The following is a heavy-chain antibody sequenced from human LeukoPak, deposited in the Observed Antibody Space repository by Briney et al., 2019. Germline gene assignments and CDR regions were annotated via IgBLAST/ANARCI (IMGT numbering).Heavy chain of an antibody. J-gene: IGHJ4*02. CDR2: IWYDGSNK. Sequence: PGRSLRLSCAASGFTFSSYGMHWVRQAPGKGLEWVAVIWYDGSNKYYADSVKGRFTISRDNSKNTLYLQINSLRAEDTAVYYCAKVGIAAAGSYFDYWGQGTLVTVSS. CDR3: AKVGIAAAGSYFDY. CDR1: GFTFSSYG. V-gene: IGHV3-33*06. D-gene: IGHD6-13*01.